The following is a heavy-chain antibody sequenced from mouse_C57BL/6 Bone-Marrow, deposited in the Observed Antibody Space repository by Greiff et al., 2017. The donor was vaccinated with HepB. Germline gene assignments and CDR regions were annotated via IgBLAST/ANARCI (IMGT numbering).Heavy chain of an antibody. CDR3: ARIVTGGYAMDY. J-gene: IGHJ4*01. Sequence: VQLKESGPGLVKPSQTVFLTCTVTGISITTGNYRWSWIRQFPGKKLEWIGYIYYSGTITYNPSLTSRTTITRDTPKNQFFLEMNSLTAEDTATYYCARIVTGGYAMDYWGQGTSVTVSS. CDR1: GISITTGNYR. D-gene: IGHD4-1*01. V-gene: IGHV3-5*01. CDR2: IYYSGTI.